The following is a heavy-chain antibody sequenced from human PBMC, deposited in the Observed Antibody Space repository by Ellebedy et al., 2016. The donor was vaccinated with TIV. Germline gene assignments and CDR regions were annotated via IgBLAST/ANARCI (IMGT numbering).Heavy chain of an antibody. CDR2: FDPEDGET. CDR1: GYTLTELS. V-gene: IGHV1-24*01. J-gene: IGHJ6*02. Sequence: AASVKVSCKVSGYTLTELSMHWVRQAPGKGLEWMGGFDPEDGETIYAQKFQGRVTMTEDTSTDTAYMELSSLRSEDTAVYYCARDPPLTGEPLPNGMDVWGQGTTVTVSS. CDR3: ARDPPLTGEPLPNGMDV. D-gene: IGHD7-27*01.